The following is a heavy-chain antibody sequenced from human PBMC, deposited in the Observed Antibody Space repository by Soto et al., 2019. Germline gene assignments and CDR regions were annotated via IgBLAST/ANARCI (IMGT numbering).Heavy chain of an antibody. CDR2: IYWDDDK. Sequence: QITLKESGPTLVKPTQTLTLTCTFSGFSLSTSGAGVGWIRQPPGKALEWLALIYWDDDKRYSPSLKSRLTITNDTSKNQVVLTMTNMDPGDTATYYCAHNRLGSGSYSWYFDLWGRGTLVTVSS. CDR1: GFSLSTSGAG. J-gene: IGHJ2*01. D-gene: IGHD3-10*01. CDR3: AHNRLGSGSYSWYFDL. V-gene: IGHV2-5*02.